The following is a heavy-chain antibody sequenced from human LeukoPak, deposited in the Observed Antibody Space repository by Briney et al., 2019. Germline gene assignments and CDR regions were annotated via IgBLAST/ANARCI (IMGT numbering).Heavy chain of an antibody. Sequence: GGSLRLSCAASGLTLSSHGMHWVRQAPGKGLEWVAVISFDGSQKYYEDSVKGRFTISRDNSKNTLYLQMNSLRDEDTAMYYCAKDRYQYDTSGYYYHFYHYGMDVWGQGTTVTVSS. CDR3: AKDRYQYDTSGYYYHFYHYGMDV. J-gene: IGHJ6*02. D-gene: IGHD3-22*01. V-gene: IGHV3-30*18. CDR1: GLTLSSHG. CDR2: ISFDGSQK.